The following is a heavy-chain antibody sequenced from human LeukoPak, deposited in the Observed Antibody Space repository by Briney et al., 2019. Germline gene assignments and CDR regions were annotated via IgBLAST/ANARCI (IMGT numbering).Heavy chain of an antibody. J-gene: IGHJ6*03. CDR1: GYTFTMYY. CDR3: AREEGGGMSGSLGVLFAFYYTYYYMDV. CDR2: INPSDGAT. D-gene: IGHD3-16*01. Sequence: ASVKVSCKASGYTFTMYYIHWVRQAPGQGLEWMGMINPSDGATTYAQRFQGRVTMTRDMSTTTVYMDLRSLRSEDTAVYFCAREEGGGMSGSLGVLFAFYYTYYYMDVWGRGTTVTVSS. V-gene: IGHV1-46*01.